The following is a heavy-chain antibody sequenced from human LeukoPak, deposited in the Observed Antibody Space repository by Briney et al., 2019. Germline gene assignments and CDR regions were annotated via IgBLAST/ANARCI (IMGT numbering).Heavy chain of an antibody. CDR1: GYTFTGYY. CDR3: ARGGVRKQQLSDWFDP. Sequence: ASVKVSCKASGYTFTGYYMHWVRQAPGQGLEWXXXXNPNSGGTNYAQKFQGRVTMTRDTSISTAYMELSRLRSDDTAVYYCARGGVRKQQLSDWFDPWGQGTLVTVSS. V-gene: IGHV1-2*02. D-gene: IGHD6-13*01. CDR2: XNPNSGGT. J-gene: IGHJ5*02.